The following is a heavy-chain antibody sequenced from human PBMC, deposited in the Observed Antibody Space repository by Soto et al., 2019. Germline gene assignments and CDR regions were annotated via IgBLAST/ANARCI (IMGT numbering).Heavy chain of an antibody. CDR3: AKDRAAGTFDY. CDR1: GFTFSSYA. D-gene: IGHD6-13*01. V-gene: IGHV3-23*01. Sequence: PGGSLRLSCAASGFTFSSYAMSWFRQAPVNGLEWVSAISGSGGSTYYADSVKGRFTISRDNSKNTLYLQMNSLRAEDTAVYYCAKDRAAGTFDYWGQGTLVTVSS. J-gene: IGHJ4*02. CDR2: ISGSGGST.